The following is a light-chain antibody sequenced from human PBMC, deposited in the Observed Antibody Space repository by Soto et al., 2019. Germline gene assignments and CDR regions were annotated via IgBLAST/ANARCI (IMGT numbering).Light chain of an antibody. J-gene: IGKJ1*01. V-gene: IGKV3-15*01. CDR3: QQYSNWPLT. Sequence: EIVMTQSPATVSVSQGERASLSCRASQTVNSKMAWYQQKPGQGPRLLIYGASTRATGITARFSGSGSGTEYTLTISRLQLEDLAVYWCQQYSNWPLTFGEGTTVEI. CDR1: QTVNSK. CDR2: GAS.